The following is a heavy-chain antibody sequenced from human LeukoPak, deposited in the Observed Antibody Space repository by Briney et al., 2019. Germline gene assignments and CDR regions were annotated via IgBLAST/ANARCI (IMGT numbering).Heavy chain of an antibody. CDR3: AREVVDYVWGSYRPRVFDY. CDR2: ISYDGSNR. CDR1: GFTFSSYA. V-gene: IGHV3-30-3*01. Sequence: QTGRSLRLPCAASGFTFSSYAMHWVRQAPGKGLEWVALISYDGSNRYYADSVKGRFTISRDNSNNMLFLQMNSLRAEDTAVYYCAREVVDYVWGSYRPRVFDYWGQGTLVTVSS. D-gene: IGHD3-16*02. J-gene: IGHJ4*02.